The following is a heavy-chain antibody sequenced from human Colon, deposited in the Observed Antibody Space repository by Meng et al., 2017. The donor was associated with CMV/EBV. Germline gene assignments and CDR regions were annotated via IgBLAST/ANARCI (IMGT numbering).Heavy chain of an antibody. CDR3: AKDRVPAATNLRSDAFDI. CDR2: ITWNNQIV. CDR1: EFTFEDYA. V-gene: IGHV3-9*01. D-gene: IGHD2-2*01. Sequence: SLRLSCAASEFTFEDYAMHWVRQTPGKGLEWVSGITWNNQIVGYADSVKGRFTISRDHAKNSLFLQMDSLRVEDTALYFCAKDRVPAATNLRSDAFDIWGQRTLVTVSS. J-gene: IGHJ3*02.